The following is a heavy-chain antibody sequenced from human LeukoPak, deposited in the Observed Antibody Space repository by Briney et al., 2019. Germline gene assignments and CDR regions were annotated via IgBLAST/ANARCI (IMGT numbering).Heavy chain of an antibody. J-gene: IGHJ4*02. CDR3: ARGAVAAPDYYFDY. V-gene: IGHV1-18*01. Sequence: ASVTVSCKASGYTFTSYGISWVRQAPGQGLEWTGWISAYNGNTNYAQKLQGRVTMTTDTSTSTAYMELRSLRSDDTAVYYCARGAVAAPDYYFDYWGQGTLVTVSS. CDR2: ISAYNGNT. D-gene: IGHD6-19*01. CDR1: GYTFTSYG.